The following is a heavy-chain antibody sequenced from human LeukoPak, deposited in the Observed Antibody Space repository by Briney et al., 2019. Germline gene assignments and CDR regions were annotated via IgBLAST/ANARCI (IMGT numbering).Heavy chain of an antibody. J-gene: IGHJ3*02. D-gene: IGHD2-15*01. Sequence: PGGSLRLSCAASGFIVSSNYMSWVRQAPGKGLEWVAVIYSGGGRNYADSVKGRFTISRDNSKNTLYLQMNSLRAEDTAVYYCAKDLEDIVVVVAATDAFDIWGQGTMVTVSS. CDR2: IYSGGGR. CDR3: AKDLEDIVVVVAATDAFDI. V-gene: IGHV3-53*01. CDR1: GFIVSSNY.